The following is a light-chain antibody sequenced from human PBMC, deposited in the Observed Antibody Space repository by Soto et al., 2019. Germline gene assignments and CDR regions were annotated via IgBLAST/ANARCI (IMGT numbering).Light chain of an antibody. CDR3: QSDGGASV. J-gene: IGLJ3*02. Sequence: NFMLTQPHSVSESPGKTVTISCTRTSGSIVSNYIHWYQLRPGGAPTTVIYEDDDRPSGVPDRFSGSIDTSSNSASLTISGLRPEDEADYYCQSDGGASVFGGGTKLTVL. CDR2: EDD. V-gene: IGLV6-57*03. CDR1: SGSIVSNY.